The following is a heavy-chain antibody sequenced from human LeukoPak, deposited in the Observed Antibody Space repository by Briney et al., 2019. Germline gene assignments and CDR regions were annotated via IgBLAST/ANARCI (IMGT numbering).Heavy chain of an antibody. V-gene: IGHV4-31*03. CDR2: IYYSGST. D-gene: IGHD6-6*01. Sequence: SETLSLTCTVSGGSISSGGYYWSWIRQHPGKGLEWIGYIYYSGSTYYNPSLKSRVTISVDTSKNQFSLKLSSVTAADTAVYYCARSSSADGWFDPWGQGTLVTVSS. CDR1: GGSISSGGYY. J-gene: IGHJ5*02. CDR3: ARSSSADGWFDP.